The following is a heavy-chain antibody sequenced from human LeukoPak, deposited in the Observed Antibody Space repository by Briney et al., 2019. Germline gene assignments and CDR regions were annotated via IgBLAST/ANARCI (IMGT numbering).Heavy chain of an antibody. Sequence: GGSLRLSCAASGFTFSSYSMNWVRQAPGKGLEWVSSISSSSSYIYYADSVKGRFTISRDNSKNTLFLQMNSLRAEDTAVYYCAKNTISGGHYQYYMDVWGKGTTVTVSS. J-gene: IGHJ6*03. D-gene: IGHD3-16*02. V-gene: IGHV3-21*04. CDR1: GFTFSSYS. CDR2: ISSSSSYI. CDR3: AKNTISGGHYQYYMDV.